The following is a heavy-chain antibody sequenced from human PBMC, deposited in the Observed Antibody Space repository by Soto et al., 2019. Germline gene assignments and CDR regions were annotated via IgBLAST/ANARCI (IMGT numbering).Heavy chain of an antibody. CDR3: RHRYNGFEV. V-gene: IGHV3-15*07. CDR2: IKSKVHGGTT. CDR1: GFSFNTAW. D-gene: IGHD1-1*01. J-gene: IGHJ3*01. Sequence: EVQLVESGGGLVKPGGSLRLSCAASGFSFNTAWMTWVRQAPGKGLEWVGHIKSKVHGGTTDYGAPVKGRFNISRDDSRNTLYLQMNTLKIEDTAVYYCRHRYNGFEVWGQGTLVTVSS.